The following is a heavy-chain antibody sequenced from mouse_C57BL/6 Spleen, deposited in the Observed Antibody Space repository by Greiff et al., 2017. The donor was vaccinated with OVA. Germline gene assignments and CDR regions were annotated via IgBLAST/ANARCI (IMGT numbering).Heavy chain of an antibody. V-gene: IGHV1-22*01. CDR1: GYTFTDYN. CDR3: ARSGKSFYGNLDY. D-gene: IGHD2-1*01. CDR2: INPNNGGT. J-gene: IGHJ2*01. Sequence: VQLKESGPELVKPGASVKMSCKASGYTFTDYNMHWVKQSHGKSLEWIGYINPNNGGTSYNQKFKGKATLTVNKSSSTAYMELRSLTSEDSAVYYCARSGKSFYGNLDYWGQGTTLTVSS.